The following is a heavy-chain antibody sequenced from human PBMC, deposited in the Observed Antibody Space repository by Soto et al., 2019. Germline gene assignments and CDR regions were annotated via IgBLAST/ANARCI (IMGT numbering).Heavy chain of an antibody. CDR2: IYYSGST. J-gene: IGHJ6*02. CDR1: GGSISSSSYY. D-gene: IGHD3-22*01. Sequence: PSETLSLTCTVSGGSISSSSYYWGWIRQPPGKGLEWIGSIYYSGSTYYNPSLKSRVTISVDTSKNQFSLKLSSVTAADTAVYYCARVGYYDSSGYEYYGMDVWGQGTTVTVSS. V-gene: IGHV4-39*01. CDR3: ARVGYYDSSGYEYYGMDV.